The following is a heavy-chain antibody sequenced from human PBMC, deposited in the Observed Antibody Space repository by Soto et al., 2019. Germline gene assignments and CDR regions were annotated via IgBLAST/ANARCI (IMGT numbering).Heavy chain of an antibody. CDR3: AKAVGYCSSSSCRDYYYYYGMDV. D-gene: IGHD2-2*01. Sequence: QVQLVESGGGVVQPGRSLRLSCAASGFTFSSYGMHWVRQAPGKGLEWVAVISYDGSNKYYGDSVKGRFTISRDNSKNTLYLQMNSLRAEDTAVYYCAKAVGYCSSSSCRDYYYYYGMDVW. CDR2: ISYDGSNK. V-gene: IGHV3-30*18. CDR1: GFTFSSYG. J-gene: IGHJ6*01.